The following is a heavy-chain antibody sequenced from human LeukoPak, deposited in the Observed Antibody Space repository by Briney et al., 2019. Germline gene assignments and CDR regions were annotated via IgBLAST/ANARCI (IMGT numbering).Heavy chain of an antibody. Sequence: GGSLRLSCAASGFTFSSYAMHWVRQAPGKGLEWGAVISYDGSNKYYADSVKGRFTISRDNSKNTLYLQMNSLRAEDTAVYYCARDRAYCSSTSCPRPLDYWGQGTLVTVSS. CDR1: GFTFSSYA. CDR2: ISYDGSNK. J-gene: IGHJ4*02. V-gene: IGHV3-30*04. D-gene: IGHD2-2*01. CDR3: ARDRAYCSSTSCPRPLDY.